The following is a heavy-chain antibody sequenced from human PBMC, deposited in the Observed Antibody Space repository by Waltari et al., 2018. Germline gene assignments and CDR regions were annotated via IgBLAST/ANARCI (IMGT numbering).Heavy chain of an antibody. D-gene: IGHD1-26*01. CDR2: INHSGST. Sequence: QVQLQQWGAGLLKPSATLSLTCAVYGGSFSGSYWSWIRQPPGKGLEWIGEINHSGSTNYNPSLKSRVTISVDTSKNQFSLKLSSVTAADTAVYYCARHLQSGSLGFDYWGQGTLVTVSS. J-gene: IGHJ4*02. CDR3: ARHLQSGSLGFDY. CDR1: GGSFSGSY. V-gene: IGHV4-34*01.